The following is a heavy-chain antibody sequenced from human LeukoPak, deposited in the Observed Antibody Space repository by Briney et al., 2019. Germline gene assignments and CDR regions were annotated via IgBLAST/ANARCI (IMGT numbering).Heavy chain of an antibody. Sequence: PGASLRLSCAASGFTFSSYAMTWVRQAPGKGLEWVSGISAGGGSTYYADSVKGRFTISRDNSKNTLYLQMNSLRAEDTAVYYCARNQQLEHYYGMDVWGQGTTVTVSS. CDR3: ARNQQLEHYYGMDV. D-gene: IGHD6-13*01. V-gene: IGHV3-23*01. CDR1: GFTFSSYA. CDR2: ISAGGGST. J-gene: IGHJ6*02.